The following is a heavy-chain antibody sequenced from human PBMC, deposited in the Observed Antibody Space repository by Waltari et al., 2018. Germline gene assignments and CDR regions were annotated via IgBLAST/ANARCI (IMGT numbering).Heavy chain of an antibody. Sequence: QVQLLESGPGLVKSSETLSLTCDVSGYAVNSGFYWGWIRQAPGEGLEWVATVYQDGTTFYNPSLKSRLSVSMDTSKNQISLTLKSVTAADTAVYYCSRQVLGYCTSAACRRLESWGQGTLVTVSS. J-gene: IGHJ4*02. V-gene: IGHV4-38-2*01. CDR1: GYAVNSGFY. D-gene: IGHD2-2*03. CDR2: VYQDGTT. CDR3: SRQVLGYCTSAACRRLES.